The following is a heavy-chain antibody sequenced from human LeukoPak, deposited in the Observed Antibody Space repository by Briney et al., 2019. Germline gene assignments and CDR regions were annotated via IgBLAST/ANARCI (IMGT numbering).Heavy chain of an antibody. D-gene: IGHD3-10*01. CDR2: INPNSGGT. J-gene: IGHJ5*02. CDR3: ARAWYYYGSGPHPFDP. Sequence: ASVKVSCKASGYTFTGYYMHWVRQAPGQGLEWMGCINPNSGGTNYAQKFQGRVTMTRDTSISTAYMELSRLRSDDTAVYYCARAWYYYGSGPHPFDPWGQGTLVTVSS. CDR1: GYTFTGYY. V-gene: IGHV1-2*02.